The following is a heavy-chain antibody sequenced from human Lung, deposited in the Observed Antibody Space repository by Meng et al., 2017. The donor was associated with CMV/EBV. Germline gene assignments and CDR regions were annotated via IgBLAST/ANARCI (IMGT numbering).Heavy chain of an antibody. D-gene: IGHD1-7*01. Sequence: GSLRLXCAVYGGSFSGYYWSWIRQPPGKGLEWIGEINHSGSTNYNPSPKSRVTISVDTSKNQFSLKLSSVTAADTAVYYCARGAWNYVGVFDYWGQGTLVTVSS. CDR2: INHSGST. V-gene: IGHV4-34*01. J-gene: IGHJ4*02. CDR3: ARGAWNYVGVFDY. CDR1: GGSFSGYY.